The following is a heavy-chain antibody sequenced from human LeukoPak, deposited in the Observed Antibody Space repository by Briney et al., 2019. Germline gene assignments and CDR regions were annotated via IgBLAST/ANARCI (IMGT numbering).Heavy chain of an antibody. Sequence: SQTLSLTCAISGDSVSSNSAAWNWITQSPSIGLEWLGRTYYRSKWYNDYAVSVKSRITINPDTSRNQFSLQLNSGTPEDTAVYYCARASGATEVFDYWGQGTLVTVSS. D-gene: IGHD1-26*01. CDR3: ARASGATEVFDY. V-gene: IGHV6-1*01. CDR1: GDSVSSNSAA. J-gene: IGHJ4*02. CDR2: TYYRSKWYN.